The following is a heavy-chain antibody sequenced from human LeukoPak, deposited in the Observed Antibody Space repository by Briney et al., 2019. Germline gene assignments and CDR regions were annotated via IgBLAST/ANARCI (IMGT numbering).Heavy chain of an antibody. V-gene: IGHV4-39*07. Sequence: SETLSLTCTVSGGSISSSSYYWGWIRQPPGKGLEWIGSIYYSGSTYYNPSLKSRVTISVDTSKNQFSLKLSSVTAADAAVYYCARRRYDASGYYPSRGRYFDYWGQGTLVTVSS. CDR3: ARRRYDASGYYPSRGRYFDY. D-gene: IGHD3-22*01. CDR2: IYYSGST. J-gene: IGHJ4*02. CDR1: GGSISSSSYY.